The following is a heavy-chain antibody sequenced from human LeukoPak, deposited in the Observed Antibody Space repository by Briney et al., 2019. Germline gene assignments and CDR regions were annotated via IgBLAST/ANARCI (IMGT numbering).Heavy chain of an antibody. V-gene: IGHV3-7*01. CDR2: IKQDGSEK. CDR3: ARDLDTYDILTGYVS. Sequence: PGGSLRLSCAASGFTFSSYGMHWVRQAPGKGLEWVANIKQDGSEKYYVDSVKGRFTISRDNAKNSLSLQMNSLRAEDTAVYYCARDLDTYDILTGYVSWGQGTLVTVSS. CDR1: GFTFSSYG. J-gene: IGHJ5*02. D-gene: IGHD3-9*01.